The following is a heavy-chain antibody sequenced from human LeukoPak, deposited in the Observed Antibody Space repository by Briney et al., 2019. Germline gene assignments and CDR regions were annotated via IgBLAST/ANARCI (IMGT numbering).Heavy chain of an antibody. V-gene: IGHV3-15*07. D-gene: IGHD2-8*01. CDR2: IKSKTDGGTT. Sequence: GGSLRPSCAASGFTFSNAWMNWVRQAPGKGLEWVGRIKSKTDGGTTDYAAPVKGRFTISRDDSKNTLYLQMNSLKTEDTAVYYCTTKKGYCTNGVCYTGWFDPWGQGTLVTVSS. CDR1: GFTFSNAW. CDR3: TTKKGYCTNGVCYTGWFDP. J-gene: IGHJ5*02.